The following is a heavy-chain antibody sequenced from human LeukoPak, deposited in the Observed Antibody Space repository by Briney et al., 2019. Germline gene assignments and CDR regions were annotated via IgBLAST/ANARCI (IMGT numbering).Heavy chain of an antibody. CDR3: TTDLGYSYGTRADYFDY. Sequence: GSLRLSCAASGFTFSNAWMSWVRQAPGKGLEWVGRIKSKTDGGTTDYAAPVKGRFTISRDDSKNTLYLQMNSLKTEDTAVYYCTTDLGYSYGTRADYFDYWGQGTLVTVSS. J-gene: IGHJ4*02. CDR2: IKSKTDGGTT. CDR1: GFTFSNAW. D-gene: IGHD5-18*01. V-gene: IGHV3-15*01.